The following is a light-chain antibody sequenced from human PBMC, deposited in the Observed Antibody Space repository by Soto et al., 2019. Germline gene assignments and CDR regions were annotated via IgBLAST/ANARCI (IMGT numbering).Light chain of an antibody. V-gene: IGKV3-20*01. CDR1: QSSNNKY. J-gene: IGKJ1*01. CDR3: QLYRVPSLT. Sequence: IVWTQAQCTLSFYPGDTATLSGSASQSSNNKYLALYHQDPCQTPRRFIHAVPIRTTCIPDRFSGSGSGTDFTLNIISLETDVWTWDDCQLYRVPSLTFGQGTKVEIK. CDR2: AVP.